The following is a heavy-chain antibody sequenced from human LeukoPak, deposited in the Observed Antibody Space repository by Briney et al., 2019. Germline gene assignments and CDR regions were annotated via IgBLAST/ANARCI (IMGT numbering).Heavy chain of an antibody. V-gene: IGHV4-34*01. J-gene: IGHJ6*03. CDR1: GGSFSGYY. CDR2: INHSGST. Sequence: PSETLSLTCAVYGGSFSGYYWSWIRQPPGKGLEWIGEINHSGSTSYNPSLKSRVTISVDTSKNQFSLKLSSVTAADTAVYYCARTRKKGYYYYYYMDVWGKGTTVTVSS. CDR3: ARTRKKGYYYYYYMDV.